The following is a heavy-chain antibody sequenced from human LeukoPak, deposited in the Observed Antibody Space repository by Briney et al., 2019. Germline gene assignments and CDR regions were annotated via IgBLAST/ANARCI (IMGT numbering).Heavy chain of an antibody. V-gene: IGHV4-39*01. CDR1: GGSISSSSYY. J-gene: IGHJ4*02. CDR3: ARVRSGYSYGYYFDY. CDR2: IYYSGST. Sequence: SETLSLTCTVSGGSISSSSYYWGWIRQPPGKGLEWIGSIYYSGSTYYNPSLKSRVTISVDTSKSQFSLKLSSVTAADTAVYYCARVRSGYSYGYYFDYWGQGTLVTVSS. D-gene: IGHD5-18*01.